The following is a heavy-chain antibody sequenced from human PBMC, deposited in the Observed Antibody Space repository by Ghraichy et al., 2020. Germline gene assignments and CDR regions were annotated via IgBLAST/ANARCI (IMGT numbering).Heavy chain of an antibody. J-gene: IGHJ2*01. Sequence: SETLSLTCTVSGGSISSYYWSWIRQPPGKGLEWIGYIYYSGSTNYNPSLKSRVTISVDTSKNQFSLKLSSVTAADTAVYYCARDQGYYGRLKGYFDLWGRGTLVTVSS. CDR3: ARDQGYYGRLKGYFDL. D-gene: IGHD4-17*01. V-gene: IGHV4-59*01. CDR1: GGSISSYY. CDR2: IYYSGST.